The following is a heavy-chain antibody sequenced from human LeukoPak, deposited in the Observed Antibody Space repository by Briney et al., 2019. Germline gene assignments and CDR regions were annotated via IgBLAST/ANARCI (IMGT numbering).Heavy chain of an antibody. Sequence: GASVKVSCKASGYTFNINYMHRVRQVPGQRLEWMGYINPNSGGTNYAQNFQGRVTMTRDTSISTVYMELDSLRSDDTAVYYCARDLGVWETYRFSLLSWGQGTLVTVSS. D-gene: IGHD3-16*02. CDR3: ARDLGVWETYRFSLLS. CDR1: GYTFNINY. J-gene: IGHJ5*02. V-gene: IGHV1-2*02. CDR2: INPNSGGT.